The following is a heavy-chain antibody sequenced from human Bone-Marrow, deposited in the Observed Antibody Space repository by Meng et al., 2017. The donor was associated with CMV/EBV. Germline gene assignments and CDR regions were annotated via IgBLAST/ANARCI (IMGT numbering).Heavy chain of an antibody. J-gene: IGHJ5*02. CDR2: ISSSGSTF. Sequence: ASGFRVSAFYMVCLGRAPGKGLDWFTYISSSGSTFYYADSVKVRFTIARDNAKISLYLQMNSLGAEATAVYYCGRHQRARGGDWFDPWGRGTLVTVSS. D-gene: IGHD3-10*01. V-gene: IGHV3-11*01. CDR1: GFRVSAFY. CDR3: GRHQRARGGDWFDP.